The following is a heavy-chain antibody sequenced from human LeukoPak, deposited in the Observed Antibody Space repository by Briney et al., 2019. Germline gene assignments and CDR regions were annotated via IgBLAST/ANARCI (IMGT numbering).Heavy chain of an antibody. Sequence: PGGSLRLSCAASGFTFSSYWMHWVRQAPGKGLEWVSGISDNGRSTYYADSVKGRFTISRDKSKNVLYLQMNSLRAEDTAIYYCAKDLAGTTSFDFWGQGTLVTVSS. D-gene: IGHD1-7*01. CDR1: GFTFSSYW. J-gene: IGHJ4*02. V-gene: IGHV3-23*01. CDR3: AKDLAGTTSFDF. CDR2: ISDNGRST.